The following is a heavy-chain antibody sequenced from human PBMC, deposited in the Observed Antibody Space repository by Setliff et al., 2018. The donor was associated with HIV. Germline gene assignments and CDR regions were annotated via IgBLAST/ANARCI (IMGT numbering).Heavy chain of an antibody. CDR3: ARLIHTGLLYLDY. CDR1: GYRFTDFY. V-gene: IGHV1-2*02. CDR2: INPKSGAT. D-gene: IGHD2-8*02. Sequence: GASVKVSCKTFGYRFTDFYVNWVRQAPGQGLEWMGWINPKSGATKSAQKFQGRVTMTRDTSISTVYMELSSLRSDDTALYYCARLIHTGLLYLDYWGLGMLVTVSS. J-gene: IGHJ4*02.